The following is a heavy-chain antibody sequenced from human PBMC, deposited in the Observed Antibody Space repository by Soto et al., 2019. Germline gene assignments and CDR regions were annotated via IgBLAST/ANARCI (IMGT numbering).Heavy chain of an antibody. CDR1: GFRFRTRA. J-gene: IGHJ4*02. CDR2: SSATGAGT. CDR3: AKDRRAGGNYGFYSDF. D-gene: IGHD1-7*01. V-gene: IGHV3-23*01. Sequence: PGGSLRLSCAASGFRFRTRAMTWVRQAPGKGLEWVSFSSATGAGTYYADSVKGRFTISRDNSKNTLYLQMTSLRADDTAVYYCAKDRRAGGNYGFYSDFWGQGALVTVSS.